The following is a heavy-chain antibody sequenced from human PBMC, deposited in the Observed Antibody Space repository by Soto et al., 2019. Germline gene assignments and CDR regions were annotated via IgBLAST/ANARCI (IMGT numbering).Heavy chain of an antibody. CDR3: ARGHLPPLYYGSGKKLYFDY. CDR1: GGSFSGYY. CDR2: INHSGST. Sequence: QVQLQQWGAGLLKPSETLSLTCAVYGGSFSGYYWSWIRQPPGKGLEWIGEINHSGSTNYNPSLKSRVTISVDTSKNQFSLTLSSVTAADTAVYYCARGHLPPLYYGSGKKLYFDYWGQGTLVTVSS. J-gene: IGHJ4*02. D-gene: IGHD3-10*01. V-gene: IGHV4-34*01.